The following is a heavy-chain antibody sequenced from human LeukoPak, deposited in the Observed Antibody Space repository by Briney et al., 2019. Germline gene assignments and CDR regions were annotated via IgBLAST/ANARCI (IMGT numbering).Heavy chain of an antibody. CDR1: GITFSDYY. CDR3: ARAAAASDSSTWGYYYYYYMDV. V-gene: IGHV3-11*01. Sequence: PGGSLRLSCAASGITFSDYYMSWIRQAPGKGLEWVSYISSSGSTIYYADSVKGRFTVSRDNAKNSLYLQMNSLRAEDTAAYYCARAAAASDSSTWGYYYYYYMDVWGKGTTVIVSS. D-gene: IGHD6-13*01. CDR2: ISSSGSTI. J-gene: IGHJ6*03.